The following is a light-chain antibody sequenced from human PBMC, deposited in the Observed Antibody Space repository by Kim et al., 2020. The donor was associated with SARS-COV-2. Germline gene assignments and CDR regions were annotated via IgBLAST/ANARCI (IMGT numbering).Light chain of an antibody. CDR3: SSYTSSSTPV. J-gene: IGLJ2*01. CDR1: SSDVGGYNY. CDR2: DVS. Sequence: QSALTQPASVSGSPGQSITISCTGTSSDVGGYNYVSWYQQHPGKAPKLMIYDVSKRPSGVSNLFSGSKSGNTASLTISGLQAEDEADYYCSSYTSSSTPVFGGGTQLTVL. V-gene: IGLV2-14*01.